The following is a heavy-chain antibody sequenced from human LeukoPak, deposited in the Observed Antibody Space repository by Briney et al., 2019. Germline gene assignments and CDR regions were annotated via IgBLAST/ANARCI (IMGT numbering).Heavy chain of an antibody. CDR2: INHSGST. CDR1: GGSFSSYY. J-gene: IGHJ4*02. Sequence: SETLSLTCAVYGGSFSSYYWSWIRQPPGKGLEWIGEINHSGSTNYNPSLKSRVTISVDTSKNQFSLKLSSVTAADTAVYYCARASGGSCYGYWGQGTLVTVSS. CDR3: ARASGGSCYGY. V-gene: IGHV4-34*01. D-gene: IGHD2-15*01.